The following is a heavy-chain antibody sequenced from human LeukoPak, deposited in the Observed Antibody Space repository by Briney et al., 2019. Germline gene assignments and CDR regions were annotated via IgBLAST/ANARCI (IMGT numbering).Heavy chain of an antibody. D-gene: IGHD1-26*01. CDR2: ISWNSGSM. J-gene: IGHJ4*02. CDR3: TKDMSSGNYGLDY. CDR1: GFTFDDYA. V-gene: IGHV3-9*01. Sequence: GGSLRPSCAASGFTFDDYAMHWVRQAPGKGLEWVSGISWNSGSMGYADSVKGRFTISRDNAKNSLYLQMNSLRDEDTALYYCTKDMSSGNYGLDYWGQGTLVTVSS.